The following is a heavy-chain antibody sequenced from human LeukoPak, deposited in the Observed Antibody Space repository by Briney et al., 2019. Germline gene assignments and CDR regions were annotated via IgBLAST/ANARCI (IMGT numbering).Heavy chain of an antibody. D-gene: IGHD3-9*01. CDR2: IRYDGSNK. J-gene: IGHJ4*02. CDR3: AKSRRYYDWRAACDY. CDR1: GFTFSSFG. Sequence: GGSLRLSCAASGFTFSSFGMHWARQAPGKGLEWVAFIRYDGSNKYYADSVKGRFTISRDNSKNTLYLQMNSLRTEDTAVYYCAKSRRYYDWRAACDYWGQGTQVTVSS. V-gene: IGHV3-30*02.